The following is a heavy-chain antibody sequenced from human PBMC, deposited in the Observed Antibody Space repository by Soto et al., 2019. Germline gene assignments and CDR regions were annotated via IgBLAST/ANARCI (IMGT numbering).Heavy chain of an antibody. CDR2: ISSSSSTI. V-gene: IGHV3-48*02. Sequence: EVQLVESGGGLVQPGGSLRLSCAASGFTFSSYSMNWVRQAPGKGLEWVSYISSSSSTIYYADSVKGRFTISRDNAKNSLYLQMNSLRDEDTAVYYCARDLDRYYDFWSGYYTTNWFDPWGQGTLVTVSS. CDR1: GFTFSSYS. J-gene: IGHJ5*02. D-gene: IGHD3-3*01. CDR3: ARDLDRYYDFWSGYYTTNWFDP.